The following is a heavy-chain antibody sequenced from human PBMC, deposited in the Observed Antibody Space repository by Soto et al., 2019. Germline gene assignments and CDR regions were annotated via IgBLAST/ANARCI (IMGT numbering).Heavy chain of an antibody. V-gene: IGHV1-69*06. CDR3: ASSRGGWDKGRFDY. Sequence: QVQLVQSGAEVKKPGSSVKVSCKASGGTFSSYAISWVRQAPGQGLEWMGGIIPIFGTANYAQKFQGRVTITADKSASTAYMGLSSRRSEDTAVYYCASSRGGWDKGRFDYWSQGSLVTVSS. D-gene: IGHD1-26*01. J-gene: IGHJ4*02. CDR2: IIPIFGTA. CDR1: GGTFSSYA.